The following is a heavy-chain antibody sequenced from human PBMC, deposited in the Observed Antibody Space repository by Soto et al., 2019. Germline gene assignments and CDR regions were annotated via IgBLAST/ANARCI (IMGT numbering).Heavy chain of an antibody. CDR3: AGLRLGECPSDS. CDR2: INPSCGST. CDR1: GYTFTSYY. D-gene: IGHD3-16*01. J-gene: IGHJ4*02. V-gene: IGHV1-46*01. Sequence: ASVKVSCKASGYTFTSYYMHWVRQAPGQGLEWMGIINPSCGSTSCAQKFQGRVTMTRDTSTSTVYMELSSLRSEDTAVYYCAGLRLGECPSDSWGQGNLITVSS.